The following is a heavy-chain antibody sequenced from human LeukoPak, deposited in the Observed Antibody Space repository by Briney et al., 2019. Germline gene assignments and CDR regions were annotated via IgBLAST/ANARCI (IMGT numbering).Heavy chain of an antibody. CDR1: GGSISSSSYY. CDR2: IYYSGST. Sequence: SETLSLTCTVSGGSISSSSYYWGWIRQPPGKGLEWIGSIYYSGSTYYNPSLKSRVTISVDTSKNQFSLKLSSVTAADTAVYYCARHQVMITFGGVIVPGLFDYWGQGTLVTVSS. V-gene: IGHV4-39*01. J-gene: IGHJ4*02. CDR3: ARHQVMITFGGVIVPGLFDY. D-gene: IGHD3-16*02.